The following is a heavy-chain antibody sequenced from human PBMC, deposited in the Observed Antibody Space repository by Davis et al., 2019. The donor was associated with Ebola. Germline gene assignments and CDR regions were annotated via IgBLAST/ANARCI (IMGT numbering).Heavy chain of an antibody. V-gene: IGHV4-59*08. Sequence: PGGSLRLSCTVFGGSFTTYYWSWIRQPPGKGLEWIGYIEHHGRTEYIPSLNNRVTISLDTSKNQFSLKLNSVTAADTAVYYCARQTKGTIYFDYWGQGTLVTVSS. CDR3: ARQTKGTIYFDY. J-gene: IGHJ4*02. D-gene: IGHD3-3*01. CDR1: GGSFTTYY. CDR2: IEHHGRT.